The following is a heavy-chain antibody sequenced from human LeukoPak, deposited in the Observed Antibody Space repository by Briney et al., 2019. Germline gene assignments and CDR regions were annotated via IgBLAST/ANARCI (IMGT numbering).Heavy chain of an antibody. CDR2: IKQDGSEK. CDR3: ARDDLWGVTTVH. J-gene: IGHJ4*02. D-gene: IGHD4-17*01. V-gene: IGHV3-7*01. CDR1: GFTFNSYA. Sequence: GGTLRLSCAASGFTFNSYAMNWVRQAPGKGLEWVANIKQDGSEKYYVDSVKGRFTISRDSVKNSLYLQMNSLRAEDTAVYYCARDDLWGVTTVHWGQGTLVTVSS.